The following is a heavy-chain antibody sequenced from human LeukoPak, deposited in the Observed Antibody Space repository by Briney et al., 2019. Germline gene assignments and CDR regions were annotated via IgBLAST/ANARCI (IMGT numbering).Heavy chain of an antibody. D-gene: IGHD3-22*01. CDR2: INHSGST. J-gene: IGHJ5*02. Sequence: SETLSLTCAVYGGSFSGYYWSWIRQPPGKGLEWIGEINHSGSTNYNPSLKSRVTISVDTAKNQFSLKLSSVTAADTAVYYCARTSIYYDSSGYRSWGQGTLVTVSS. CDR3: ARTSIYYDSSGYRS. V-gene: IGHV4-34*01. CDR1: GGSFSGYY.